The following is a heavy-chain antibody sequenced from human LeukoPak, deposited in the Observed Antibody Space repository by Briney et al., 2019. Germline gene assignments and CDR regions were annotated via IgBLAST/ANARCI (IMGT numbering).Heavy chain of an antibody. CDR1: GFSLSTSGVG. CDR2: IYWDDDK. V-gene: IGHV2-5*02. J-gene: IGHJ4*02. D-gene: IGHD2-2*01. CDR3: AHSYCSSTSCYALDY. Sequence: SGPTLVKPTQTLTLTCTFSGFSLSTSGVGVGXXXXXXXXXXXXXXLIYWDDDKRYSPPLKSRLTITKDTSKNQVVLTMTNMDPADTATYYCAHSYCSSTSCYALDYWGQGTLVTVSS.